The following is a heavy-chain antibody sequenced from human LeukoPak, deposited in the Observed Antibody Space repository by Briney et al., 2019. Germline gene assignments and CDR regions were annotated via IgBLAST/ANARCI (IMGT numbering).Heavy chain of an antibody. D-gene: IGHD3-22*01. J-gene: IGHJ3*02. V-gene: IGHV4-39*07. Sequence: KPSETLSLTCTVSGGSISSSSYYWGWIRQPPGKGLEWIGSIYYSGSTYYNPSLKSRVTISVDTSKNQFSLKLSSVTAADTAVYYCARDSGVATYYYDRGDGGAFDIWGQGTMVTVSS. CDR1: GGSISSSSYY. CDR3: ARDSGVATYYYDRGDGGAFDI. CDR2: IYYSGST.